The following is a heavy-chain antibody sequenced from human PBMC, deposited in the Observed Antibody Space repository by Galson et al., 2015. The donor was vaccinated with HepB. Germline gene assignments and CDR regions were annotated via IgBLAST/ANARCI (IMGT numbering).Heavy chain of an antibody. Sequence: SVKVSCKASGYTFTSYAMHWVRQAPGQRLEWMGWINAGNGNTKYSQKFQGRVTITRDTSASTAYMELSSLRSEDTAVYYCARDLLWFGEDYYGMDVWGQGTTVTVSS. D-gene: IGHD3-10*01. CDR3: ARDLLWFGEDYYGMDV. J-gene: IGHJ6*02. CDR2: INAGNGNT. CDR1: GYTFTSYA. V-gene: IGHV1-3*01.